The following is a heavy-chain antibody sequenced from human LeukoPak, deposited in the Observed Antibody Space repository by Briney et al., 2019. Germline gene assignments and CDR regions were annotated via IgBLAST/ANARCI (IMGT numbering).Heavy chain of an antibody. Sequence: ASVKVSCKASGYTFTSYSMNWVRQAPGQGLEYMGWINANTGNPTYAQGFTGRFVFSLDTSVSTAYLQISSLKAEETAVYYCARDFPARDWFFDLWGRGTLVTVSS. CDR2: INANTGNP. CDR3: ARDFPARDWFFDL. CDR1: GYTFTSYS. J-gene: IGHJ2*01. V-gene: IGHV7-4-1*02.